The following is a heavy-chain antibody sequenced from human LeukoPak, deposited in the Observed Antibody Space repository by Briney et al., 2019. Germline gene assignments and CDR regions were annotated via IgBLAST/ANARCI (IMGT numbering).Heavy chain of an antibody. J-gene: IGHJ4*02. CDR1: GFIFSDYY. D-gene: IGHD2-15*01. CDR2: ISSSGGII. CDR3: ARELTATRLWTGSY. V-gene: IGHV3-11*01. Sequence: KSGGSLRLSCAASGFIFSDYYMSWIRQAPGKGLEWVSYISSSGGIIYYADSVRGRFTISRDNAKNSLYLQMNSLRAEDTAVYYCARELTATRLWTGSYWGQGTLVTVSS.